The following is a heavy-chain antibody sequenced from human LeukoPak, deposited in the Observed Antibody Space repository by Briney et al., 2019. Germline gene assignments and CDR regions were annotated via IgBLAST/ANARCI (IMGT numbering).Heavy chain of an antibody. CDR3: ARSIGYTLYY. CDR2: ISSNGGST. J-gene: IGHJ4*02. D-gene: IGHD5-18*01. CDR1: GFTFSSYA. Sequence: GGSLRLSGAASGFTFSSYAMHWVRQAPGKGLEYVSAISSNGGSTYYANSVKGRFTISRDNSKNTLYLQMGSLRAEDMAVYYCARSIGYTLYYWGQGTLVTVSS. V-gene: IGHV3-64*01.